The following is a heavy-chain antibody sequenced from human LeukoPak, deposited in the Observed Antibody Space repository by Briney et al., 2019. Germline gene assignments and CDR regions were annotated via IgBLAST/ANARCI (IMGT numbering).Heavy chain of an antibody. CDR1: GYTFTSYY. D-gene: IGHD5-18*01. CDR3: ARGGYSYGYAYFDYYMDV. Sequence: GASVKVSCKASGYTFTSYYMHWVRQAPGQGLEWMGIINPSGGSTSYAQKFQGGVTMTRDMSTSTVYMELSSLRSEDTAVYYCARGGYSYGYAYFDYYMDVWGKGTTVTVSS. V-gene: IGHV1-46*01. J-gene: IGHJ6*03. CDR2: INPSGGST.